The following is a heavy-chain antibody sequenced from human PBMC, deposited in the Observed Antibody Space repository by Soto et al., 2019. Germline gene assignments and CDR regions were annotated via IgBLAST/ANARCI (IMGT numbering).Heavy chain of an antibody. V-gene: IGHV3-23*01. J-gene: IGHJ4*02. CDR2: ISGSGGNT. CDR3: AKSRVDTFWSQHYFDY. D-gene: IGHD3-3*01. CDR1: QFTFSSYA. Sequence: GGSLRLSCAASQFTFSSYAMSWVRQAPGKGLEWVSAISGSGGNTYYADSVKGRFTISRDNSKNTLYLQVNSLRAEDTAVYYCAKSRVDTFWSQHYFDYWGQGTLVTVSS.